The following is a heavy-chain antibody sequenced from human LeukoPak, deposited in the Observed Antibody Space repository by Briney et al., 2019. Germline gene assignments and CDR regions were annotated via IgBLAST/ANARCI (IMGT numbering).Heavy chain of an antibody. Sequence: GGSLRLSCAASGFTVSSNYMNWVRQAPGKELEWVSVINSGGNAYYADSVKGRFTISRDNSKNMLYLQMSSLRAEDTAVYYCVKGSIYSSGCLDFWGQGTLVTVSS. V-gene: IGHV3-66*02. J-gene: IGHJ4*02. CDR1: GFTVSSNY. D-gene: IGHD6-19*01. CDR3: VKGSIYSSGCLDF. CDR2: INSGGNA.